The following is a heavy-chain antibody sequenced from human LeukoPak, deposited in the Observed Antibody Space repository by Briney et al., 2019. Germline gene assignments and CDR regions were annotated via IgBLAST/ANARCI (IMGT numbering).Heavy chain of an antibody. J-gene: IGHJ4*02. CDR3: AKGLLWSQFDY. V-gene: IGHV3-23*01. D-gene: IGHD2-21*01. Sequence: PGGSLRLSCAASGFTLSSCAMSWVRQAPGKGLEWVSAISGSGGNTYYVDSVKGRFTISRDNSKNTLYLQMNSLRAEDTAVYYCAKGLLWSQFDYWGQGTLVTVSS. CDR2: ISGSGGNT. CDR1: GFTLSSCA.